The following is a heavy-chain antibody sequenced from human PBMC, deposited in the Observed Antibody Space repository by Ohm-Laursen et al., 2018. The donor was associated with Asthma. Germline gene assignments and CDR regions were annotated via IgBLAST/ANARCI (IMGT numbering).Heavy chain of an antibody. V-gene: IGHV3-21*01. Sequence: SLRLSCAAPGFTFSNAWMSWVRQVPGKGLEWVASISTASTFIYYADSVRGRFTTSRDNAKNSVYLQMNSLRAEDTALYYCARIGPEWELPGREYSLHHWGEGTLVTVSS. CDR2: ISTASTFI. D-gene: IGHD1-26*01. J-gene: IGHJ1*01. CDR1: GFTFSNAW. CDR3: ARIGPEWELPGREYSLHH.